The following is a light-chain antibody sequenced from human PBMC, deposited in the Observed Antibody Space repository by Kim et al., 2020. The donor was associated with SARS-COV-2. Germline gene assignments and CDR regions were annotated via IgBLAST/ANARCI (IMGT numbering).Light chain of an antibody. V-gene: IGLV1-40*01. CDR3: QSYDSSLNGWV. CDR2: ANN. J-gene: IGLJ3*02. Sequence: RVTIACTGSSSNSRAGYDVSWYRQRPGTAPILLIFANNNRPSGVPDRFSGSKSGTSASLAITGLQAEDEADYFCQSYDSSLNGWVFGGGTKLTVL. CDR1: SSNSRAGYD.